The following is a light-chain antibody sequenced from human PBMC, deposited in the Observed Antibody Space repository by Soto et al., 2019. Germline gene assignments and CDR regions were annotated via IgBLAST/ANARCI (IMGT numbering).Light chain of an antibody. V-gene: IGKV3-20*01. CDR1: QSITSSY. CDR3: QQYGISPWT. J-gene: IGKJ1*01. Sequence: EIVLTQSPGTLSLSPGERATLSCRASQSITSSYLAWHQQKPGQAPRLLIYGASTRATGIPDRFSGSGSGTDFTLTISRLEPEDFAVYYCQQYGISPWTFGQGTKV. CDR2: GAS.